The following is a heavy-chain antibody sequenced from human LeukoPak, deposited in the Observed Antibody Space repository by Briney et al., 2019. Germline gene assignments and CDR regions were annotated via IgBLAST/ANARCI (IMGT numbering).Heavy chain of an antibody. V-gene: IGHV1-2*02. J-gene: IGHJ5*02. CDR2: INPNSGGT. CDR1: GYTFTGYY. Sequence: ASVKVSCKASGYTFTGYYMHWVRQAPGQGLEWMGWINPNSGGTNYAQKFQGRVTMTRDTSISTAYMELSRLRSDDTAVYYCARAIAAAANNWFDPWGQGTLVTVSS. CDR3: ARAIAAAANNWFDP. D-gene: IGHD6-13*01.